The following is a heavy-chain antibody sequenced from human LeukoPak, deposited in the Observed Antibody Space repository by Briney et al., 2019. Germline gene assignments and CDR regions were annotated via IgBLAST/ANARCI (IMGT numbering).Heavy chain of an antibody. V-gene: IGHV4-34*09. D-gene: IGHD3-3*01. Sequence: PSETLSLTRAVYGGSFSGYYWSWIRQPPGKGLEWIGEINHSGSTNYNPSLKSRVTISVDTSKNQFSLKLSSVTAADTAVYYCARDGWSGYDCWGQGTLVTVSS. CDR3: ARDGWSGYDC. CDR2: INHSGST. J-gene: IGHJ4*02. CDR1: GGSFSGYY.